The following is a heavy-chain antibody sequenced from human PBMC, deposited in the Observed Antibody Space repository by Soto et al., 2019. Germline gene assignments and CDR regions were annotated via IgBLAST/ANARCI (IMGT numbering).Heavy chain of an antibody. V-gene: IGHV4-30-4*01. CDR1: GGSIRSGDYY. CDR2: IYYSGST. CDR3: ARDWRPGYSSSWNYYYGMDV. D-gene: IGHD6-13*01. Sequence: SETRSLTCTVSGGSIRSGDYYWIWIRHPPGKGLEWIGYIYYSGSTYYNPSLKSRVTISVDTSKNQFSLKLSSVTAADTAVYYCARDWRPGYSSSWNYYYGMDVWGQGTTVTVSS. J-gene: IGHJ6*02.